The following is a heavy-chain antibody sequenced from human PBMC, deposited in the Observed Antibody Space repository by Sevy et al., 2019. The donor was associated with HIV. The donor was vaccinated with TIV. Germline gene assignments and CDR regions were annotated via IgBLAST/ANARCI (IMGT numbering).Heavy chain of an antibody. D-gene: IGHD3-16*01. CDR1: GFTFSSYS. Sequence: GGSLRLSCAASGFTFSSYSMNWVRQAPGKGLEWVSYISSSSSTIYYAESVKGRFTISRDNAKNSLYLQRNSLRDEDTAVYYCARDRRGYDYVWGSYRDYWGQGTLVTVSS. CDR2: ISSSSSTI. CDR3: ARDRRGYDYVWGSYRDY. V-gene: IGHV3-48*02. J-gene: IGHJ4*02.